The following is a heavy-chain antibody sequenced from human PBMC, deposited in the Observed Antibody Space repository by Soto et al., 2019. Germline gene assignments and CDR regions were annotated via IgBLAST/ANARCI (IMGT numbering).Heavy chain of an antibody. D-gene: IGHD3-3*01. CDR1: GYTFTGYY. CDR3: AREGSYDFWSGYYSGCFDY. J-gene: IGHJ4*02. CDR2: INPNSGGT. V-gene: IGHV1-2*04. Sequence: QVQLVQSGAEVKKPGASVKVSCKASGYTFTGYYMHWVRQAPGQGLEWMGWINPNSGGTNYAQKFHGWVTMTRDTSISTAYMELSRLRSDDTAVYYCAREGSYDFWSGYYSGCFDYWGQGTLVTVSS.